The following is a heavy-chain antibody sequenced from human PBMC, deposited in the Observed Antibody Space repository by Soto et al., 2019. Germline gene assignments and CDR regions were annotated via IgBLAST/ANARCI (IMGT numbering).Heavy chain of an antibody. Sequence: EVQLLESGGDLVQPGGSLRLSCAASGFTFSSYAMNWVRQAPGKGLEWVSTIRTSVGDTYYAASVKGRFTISRDNSKSTVYLHLNSLRAEDTDIYHCAKEPTYDYGDFDSWGQGTLVTVSS. CDR1: GFTFSSYA. V-gene: IGHV3-23*01. D-gene: IGHD4-17*01. J-gene: IGHJ4*02. CDR3: AKEPTYDYGDFDS. CDR2: IRTSVGDT.